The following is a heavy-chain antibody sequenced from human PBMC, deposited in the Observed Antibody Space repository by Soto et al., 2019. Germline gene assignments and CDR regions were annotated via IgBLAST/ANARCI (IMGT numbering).Heavy chain of an antibody. J-gene: IGHJ6*03. CDR2: ISAYNGNT. D-gene: IGHD3-3*01. V-gene: IGHV1-18*01. Sequence: VASVKVSCKASGYTFTSYGISWVRQAPGQGLEWMGWISAYNGNTNYAQKLQGRVTMTTDTSTSTAYMELRSLRSDDTAVYYCATSRPVLRFLEWPAQYYMDVWGKGTTVTVSS. CDR3: ATSRPVLRFLEWPAQYYMDV. CDR1: GYTFTSYG.